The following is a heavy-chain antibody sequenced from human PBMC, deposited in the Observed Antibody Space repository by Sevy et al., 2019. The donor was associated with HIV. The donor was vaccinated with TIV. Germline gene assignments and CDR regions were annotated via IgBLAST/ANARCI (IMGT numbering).Heavy chain of an antibody. J-gene: IGHJ4*02. Sequence: GGSLRLSCAASGFTFSSYGMHWVRRAPGKGLEWVAVIWYDGSNKYYADSVKGRFTISRDNSKNTLYLQMNSLRAEDTAVYYCAKDNFSRRRDGYNYLFDYWGQGTLVTVSS. CDR1: GFTFSSYG. V-gene: IGHV3-33*06. CDR2: IWYDGSNK. D-gene: IGHD5-12*01. CDR3: AKDNFSRRRDGYNYLFDY.